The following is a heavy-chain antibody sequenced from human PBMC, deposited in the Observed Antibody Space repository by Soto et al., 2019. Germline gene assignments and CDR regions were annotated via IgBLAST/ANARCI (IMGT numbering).Heavy chain of an antibody. D-gene: IGHD3-22*01. CDR3: ARGGYYDSSGSRNYHYYGMNV. CDR1: GYDFNSYG. Sequence: ASVKVSCKASGYDFNSYGITWVRQAHGQGLEWLGWISPYSDDTKYAQKLQGRVTVTMDRSSRTVYMDLRSLRSNDTAIYYCARGGYYDSSGSRNYHYYGMNVLGQGTTVTVSS. J-gene: IGHJ6*02. V-gene: IGHV1-18*01. CDR2: ISPYSDDT.